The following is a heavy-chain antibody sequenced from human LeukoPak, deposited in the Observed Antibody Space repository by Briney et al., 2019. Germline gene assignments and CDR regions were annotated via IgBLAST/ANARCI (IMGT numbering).Heavy chain of an antibody. CDR1: GFSFSDAY. CDR2: IGGSGSDT. CDR3: ARIYHYYDSGSYMYDY. V-gene: IGHV3-11*06. Sequence: GGSLRLSCVASGFSFSDAYMAWIRQAPGKRPEYLSYIGGSGSDTTYADSVKGRFTISRDNAKNSLYLQMNSLRAEDTAVYYCARIYHYYDSGSYMYDYWGQGTLATVSS. J-gene: IGHJ4*02. D-gene: IGHD3-10*01.